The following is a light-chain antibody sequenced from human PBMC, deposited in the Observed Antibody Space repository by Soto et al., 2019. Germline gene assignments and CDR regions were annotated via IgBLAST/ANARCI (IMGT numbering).Light chain of an antibody. CDR3: QRYNDYQYT. CDR2: KAT. V-gene: IGKV1-5*03. Sequence: DIQMTQSPSTLSASVGDRVTITCRASQSITTWLAWYRQKPGKAPKLLIYKATNLQSGVPSRFSGSGSGTEFSLTISSLQPEDFAIYYCQRYNDYQYTFGQGTKLEIK. J-gene: IGKJ2*01. CDR1: QSITTW.